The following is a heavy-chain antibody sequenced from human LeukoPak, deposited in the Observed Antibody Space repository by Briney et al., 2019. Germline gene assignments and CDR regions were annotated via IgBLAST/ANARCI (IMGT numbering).Heavy chain of an antibody. CDR3: TTDSMVRGVIMFSLCSLGY. CDR2: FDPEDGET. Sequence: GASVKVSCKVSGYTLTELSMHWVRQAPGKGLEWMGGFDPEDGETIYAQKFQGRVTMTEDTSTDTAYMELSSLRSEDTAVYYCTTDSMVRGVIMFSLCSLGYWGQGTLVTVSS. CDR1: GYTLTELS. D-gene: IGHD3-10*01. J-gene: IGHJ4*02. V-gene: IGHV1-24*01.